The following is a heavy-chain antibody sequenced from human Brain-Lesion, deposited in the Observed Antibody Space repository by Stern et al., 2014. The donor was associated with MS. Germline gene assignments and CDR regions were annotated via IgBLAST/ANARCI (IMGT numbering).Heavy chain of an antibody. CDR3: AKGYNWFDS. CDR1: GDSVSSNSAA. V-gene: IGHV6-1*01. CDR2: TYYRSKWYY. Sequence: QVQLQQSGPGLMKPSQTLALTCAISGDSVSSNSAAWNWIRQSPSRGLEWLGRTYYRSKWYYQDAESVKSQITINADTSTNQFSLQLNSVTPEDTAVYLCAKGYNWFDSWGQGTVVTVS. J-gene: IGHJ5*01.